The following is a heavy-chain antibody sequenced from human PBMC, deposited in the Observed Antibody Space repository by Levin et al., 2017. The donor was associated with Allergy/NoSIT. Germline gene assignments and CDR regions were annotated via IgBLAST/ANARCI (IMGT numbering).Heavy chain of an antibody. D-gene: IGHD5-18*01. CDR3: AREDTAPGGGGVDY. J-gene: IGHJ4*02. Sequence: SETLSLTCTVSGGSISSFYWSWIRQPPGKGLEWIGYIYYSGSTNYNPSLKTRVTMSVDTSKNQFSLKLSSVTAADTAVYYCAREDTAPGGGGVDYWGQGTLVTVSS. CDR2: IYYSGST. V-gene: IGHV4-59*01. CDR1: GGSISSFY.